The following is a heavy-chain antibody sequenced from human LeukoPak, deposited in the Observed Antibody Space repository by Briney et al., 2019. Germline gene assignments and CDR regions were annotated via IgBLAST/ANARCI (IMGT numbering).Heavy chain of an antibody. CDR2: IYYSGST. CDR1: GASFSSSTYY. J-gene: IGHJ4*02. CDR3: ARRPYSSSWYFDY. V-gene: IGHV4-39*07. Sequence: NSSETLSLTCTVSGASFSSSTYYWGWIRQPPGKGLEWIGSIYYSGSTYYNPSLKSRVTISVDTSKNQFSLKLSSVTAADTAVYYCARRPYSSSWYFDYWGQGTLVTVSS. D-gene: IGHD6-13*01.